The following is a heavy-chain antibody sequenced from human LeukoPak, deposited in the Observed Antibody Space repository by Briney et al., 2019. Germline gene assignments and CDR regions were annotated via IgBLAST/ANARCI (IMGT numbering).Heavy chain of an antibody. V-gene: IGHV3-48*01. D-gene: IGHD4-17*01. CDR3: ARVIRPFYGDYDGWFDP. J-gene: IGHJ5*02. CDR2: ISSSSSTI. CDR1: GFTFSSYS. Sequence: PGGSLRLSCAASGFTFSSYSMNWVRQAPGKGLEWVSYISSSSSTIYYADSVKGRFTISRDNAKNSLYLQMNSLRAEDTAVYYCARVIRPFYGDYDGWFDPWGQGTLVTVSS.